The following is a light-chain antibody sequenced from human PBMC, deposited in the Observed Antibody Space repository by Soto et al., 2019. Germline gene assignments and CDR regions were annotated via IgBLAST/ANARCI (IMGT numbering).Light chain of an antibody. CDR3: QHGYSTPLT. V-gene: IGKV1-39*01. Sequence: DIQMTQSPSSLSASVGDRVTITCRACQSISTYLHWYRQKPGKAPNLLIYAASTLQSGVPSRFSGSGSGTDFTLTISSLQPEDFATYFCQHGYSTPLTFGGGTKVYIK. J-gene: IGKJ4*01. CDR2: AAS. CDR1: QSISTY.